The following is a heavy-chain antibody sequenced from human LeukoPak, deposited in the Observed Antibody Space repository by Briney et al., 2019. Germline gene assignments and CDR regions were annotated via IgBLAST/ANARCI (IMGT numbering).Heavy chain of an antibody. CDR1: GGSFSGYY. CDR3: AIHSHYYDSSGYYYYGMDV. CDR2: IYYSGST. V-gene: IGHV4-34*01. Sequence: SETLSLTCAVYGGSFSGYYWSWIRQPPGKGLEWIGSIYYSGSTHYNPSLKSRVTISVDTSKNQFSLKLSSVTAADTAVYYCAIHSHYYDSSGYYYYGMDVWGQGTTVTVSS. J-gene: IGHJ6*02. D-gene: IGHD3-22*01.